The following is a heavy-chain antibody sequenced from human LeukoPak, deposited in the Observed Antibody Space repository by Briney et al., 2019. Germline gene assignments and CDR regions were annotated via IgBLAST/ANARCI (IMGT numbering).Heavy chain of an antibody. V-gene: IGHV4-34*01. CDR2: INHSGST. CDR3: ARRRGSSSWYRKNYYGMDV. CDR1: GGSFSGYC. D-gene: IGHD6-13*01. Sequence: SETLSLTCAVYGGSFSGYCWSWIRQAPGKGLEWIGEINHSGSTNYNPSLKSRVTISVDTSKNQFSLKLSSVTAADTAVYYCARRRGSSSWYRKNYYGMDVWGQGTTVTVSS. J-gene: IGHJ6*02.